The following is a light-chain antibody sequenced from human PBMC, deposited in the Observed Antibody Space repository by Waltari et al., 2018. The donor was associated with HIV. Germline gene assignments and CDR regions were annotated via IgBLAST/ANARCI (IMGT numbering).Light chain of an antibody. CDR3: AAWDGSLNGVV. J-gene: IGLJ2*01. Sequence: QSVLTQPPSASGTPGQRVTIPCSGSSSNIGRNTVNWYQQRPGTAPKLLIYSDNQRPSGVPDRFSGSKSGTSASLAISGLQSEDEADYYCAAWDGSLNGVVFGGGTKLTVL. V-gene: IGLV1-44*01. CDR1: SSNIGRNT. CDR2: SDN.